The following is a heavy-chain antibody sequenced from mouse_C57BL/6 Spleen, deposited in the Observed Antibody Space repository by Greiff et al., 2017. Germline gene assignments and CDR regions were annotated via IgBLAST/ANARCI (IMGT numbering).Heavy chain of an antibody. D-gene: IGHD2-4*01. CDR1: GYTFTSYG. CDR2: IYPRSGNT. J-gene: IGHJ2*01. CDR3: ARVSYDYDGY. Sequence: VKLVESGAELARPGASVKLSCKASGYTFTSYGISWVKQRTGQGLEWIGEIYPRSGNTYYNEKFKGKATLTADKSSSTAYMELRSLTSEDSAVYFCARVSYDYDGYWGQGTTLSVSS. V-gene: IGHV1-81*01.